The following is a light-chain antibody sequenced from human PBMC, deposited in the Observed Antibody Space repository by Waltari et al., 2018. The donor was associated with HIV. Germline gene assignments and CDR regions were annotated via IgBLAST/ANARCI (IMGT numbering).Light chain of an antibody. CDR2: DTA. Sequence: ELVMTQSPAILSVSPGERATPSCRASQSVSSSLAWYQQKPGQAPRLLIYDTASRAAGIPARCSSSGSWTEFTLTISSLQSEDFAVTYCQQYNKWTYTFGQGTKLEIK. J-gene: IGKJ2*01. CDR3: QQYNKWTYT. CDR1: QSVSSS. V-gene: IGKV3-15*01.